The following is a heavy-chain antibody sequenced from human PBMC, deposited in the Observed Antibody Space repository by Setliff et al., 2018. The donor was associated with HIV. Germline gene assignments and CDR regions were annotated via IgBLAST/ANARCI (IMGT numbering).Heavy chain of an antibody. J-gene: IGHJ6*03. CDR3: ARDKEPWEGYYKYYSMDV. CDR2: ISAYNGNT. CDR1: GYTFTSYG. D-gene: IGHD1-26*01. V-gene: IGHV1-18*01. Sequence: ASVKVSCKASGYTFTSYGISWVRQAPGQGLEWMGWISAYNGNTNYAQKLQGRVTMTRDKSISTVYMELNKLTSDDTAVYFCARDKEPWEGYYKYYSMDVWGKGTKVTVSS.